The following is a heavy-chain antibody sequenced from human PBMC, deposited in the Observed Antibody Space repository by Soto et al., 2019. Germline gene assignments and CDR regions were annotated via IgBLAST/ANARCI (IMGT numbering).Heavy chain of an antibody. CDR3: ARLPRGPDYGMDV. J-gene: IGHJ6*02. Sequence: PSETLSLTCTVSGGSISSYYWSWIRQPPGKGLEWIGEINHSRDTNYNPSLKSRVTISVDTSKNQFSLKLSSVTAADTAVYYCARLPRGPDYGMDVWSQGTTVTVSS. CDR2: INHSRDT. V-gene: IGHV4-34*01. CDR1: GGSISSYY.